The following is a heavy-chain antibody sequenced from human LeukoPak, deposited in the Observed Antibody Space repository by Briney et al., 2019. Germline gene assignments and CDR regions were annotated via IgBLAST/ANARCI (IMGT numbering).Heavy chain of an antibody. V-gene: IGHV1-18*01. J-gene: IGHJ4*02. CDR1: GYTFTSYG. Sequence: ASVKVSCKASGYTFTSYGISWVRQAPGQGLEWMGWTSAYNGNTNYAQKLQGRVTMTTDTSTSTAYMELRSLRSDDTAVYYCARDGYYDILTGYRTSFDYWGQGTLVTVSS. CDR2: TSAYNGNT. D-gene: IGHD3-9*01. CDR3: ARDGYYDILTGYRTSFDY.